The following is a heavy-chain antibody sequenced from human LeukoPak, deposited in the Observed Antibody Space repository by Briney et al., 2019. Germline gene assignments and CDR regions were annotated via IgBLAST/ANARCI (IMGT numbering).Heavy chain of an antibody. CDR2: ISPSTTDI. J-gene: IGHJ4*02. V-gene: IGHV3-11*06. Sequence: GGSLRLSCAASGFTFTDHYMTWIRQAPGRGLECLAYISPSTTDIKYADFVKGRFTISRDNAKNSLYLQMNSLAAEDTAVYYCVKDTRPASYWGQGALVTVSS. CDR1: GFTFTDHY. CDR3: VKDTRPASY. D-gene: IGHD2-15*01.